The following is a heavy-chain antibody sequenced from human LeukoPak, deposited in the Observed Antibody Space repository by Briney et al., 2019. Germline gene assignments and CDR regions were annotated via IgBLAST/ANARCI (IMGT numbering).Heavy chain of an antibody. CDR3: ARNRNLGGVTWFYFDY. Sequence: GGSLRLSCATPGFTFDDYAMHWVRQAPGKGLEWVARISWNSDTLAYADSVLGRFTISRDNARNSLFLQMDSLKTEDTAVYFCARNRNLGGVTWFYFDYWGPGTLVTVSS. CDR2: ISWNSDTL. CDR1: GFTFDDYA. D-gene: IGHD1-14*01. J-gene: IGHJ4*02. V-gene: IGHV3-9*01.